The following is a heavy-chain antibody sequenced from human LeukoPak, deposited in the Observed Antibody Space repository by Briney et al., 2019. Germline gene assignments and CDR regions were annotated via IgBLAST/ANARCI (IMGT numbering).Heavy chain of an antibody. CDR2: INPNSGGT. V-gene: IGHV1-2*02. D-gene: IGHD2-15*01. CDR1: GYTFTGYY. J-gene: IGHJ4*02. Sequence: ASVTVSCKTTGYTFTGYYLHWVRQARGQGLEWMGWINPNSGGTNYAQTNKARVTITRDTSVSTAYMEVSRLRSDDTAVYYCASGDSHGRSGPYYFDYWGQGTLVTVSP. CDR3: ASGDSHGRSGPYYFDY.